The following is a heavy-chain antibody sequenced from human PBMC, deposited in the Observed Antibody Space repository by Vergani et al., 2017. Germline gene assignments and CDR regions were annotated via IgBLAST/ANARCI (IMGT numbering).Heavy chain of an antibody. V-gene: IGHV1-46*01. J-gene: IGHJ4*02. Sequence: QVQLVQSGAEVKKPGASVKVSCKASGYTFTSYYMHWVRQAPGQGLEWMGIINPIGGSTSYAQKFQGRVTMTRDTSTSTVYMELSSLRSEDTAVYYGARAPLRRAAAGYFDYWGQGTLVTVSS. CDR1: GYTFTSYY. CDR3: ARAPLRRAAAGYFDY. D-gene: IGHD6-13*01. CDR2: INPIGGST.